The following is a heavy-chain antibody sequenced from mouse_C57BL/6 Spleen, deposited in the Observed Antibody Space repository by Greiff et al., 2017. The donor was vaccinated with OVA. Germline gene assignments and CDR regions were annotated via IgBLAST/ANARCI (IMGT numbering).Heavy chain of an antibody. Sequence: EVMLVESGGGLVKPGGSLKLSCAASGFTFSSYAMSWVRQTPEKRLEWVATISDGGSYTYYPDNVKGRFTISRDNAKNNLYLQMSHLKSEDTAMYYCARATGYYAMDYWGQGTSVTVSS. CDR2: ISDGGSYT. CDR3: ARATGYYAMDY. V-gene: IGHV5-4*03. J-gene: IGHJ4*01. CDR1: GFTFSSYA. D-gene: IGHD4-1*01.